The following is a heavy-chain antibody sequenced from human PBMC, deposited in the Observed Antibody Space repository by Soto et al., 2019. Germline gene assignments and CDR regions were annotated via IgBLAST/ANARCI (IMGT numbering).Heavy chain of an antibody. CDR3: ARDRMYYDFGSGNYNGEFDY. Sequence: QVQLVQSGAEVKKPGASVKVSCKASGYTFTSYSISWVRQAPGQGLEWMGWISAYNGNTNYAQKVQGRVTMTPDTSTSTVYMELSSLRSDDTAVYYCARDRMYYDFGSGNYNGEFDYWGQGTLVTVSS. D-gene: IGHD3-10*01. CDR1: GYTFTSYS. CDR2: ISAYNGNT. V-gene: IGHV1-18*01. J-gene: IGHJ4*02.